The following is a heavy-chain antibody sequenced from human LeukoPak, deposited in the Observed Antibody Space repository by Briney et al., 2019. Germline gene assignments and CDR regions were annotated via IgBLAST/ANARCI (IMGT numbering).Heavy chain of an antibody. V-gene: IGHV3-74*01. D-gene: IGHD3-9*01. CDR2: ISSDGRTT. CDR1: GFSFRSYW. Sequence: PGGSLRLSCEASGFSFRSYWMHWVRQAPGMGLVCVSRISSDGRTTNYVDSVKGRSTVSRDNAKNMLYLQMNTLRADDTAVYYCAREYYGLMTGYYMDVWGKGTTVTVSS. J-gene: IGHJ6*03. CDR3: AREYYGLMTGYYMDV.